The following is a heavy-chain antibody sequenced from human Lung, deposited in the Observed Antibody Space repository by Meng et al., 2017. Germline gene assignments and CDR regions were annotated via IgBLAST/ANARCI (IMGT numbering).Heavy chain of an antibody. Sequence: QVQLKQWGEGLLKASETLSLTCVVSGGSFSDYYWSWIRQPPGKGLEWIGEINHSGSTNYNPSLESRATISVDTSQNNLSLKLSSVTAADSAVYYCARGPTTMAHDFDYWGQGTLVTVSS. V-gene: IGHV4-34*01. CDR1: GGSFSDYY. D-gene: IGHD4-11*01. CDR3: ARGPTTMAHDFDY. J-gene: IGHJ4*02. CDR2: INHSGST.